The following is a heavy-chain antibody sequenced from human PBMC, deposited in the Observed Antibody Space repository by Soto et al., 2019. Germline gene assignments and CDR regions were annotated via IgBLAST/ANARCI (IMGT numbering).Heavy chain of an antibody. Sequence: QVQLVQSGAEVKRPGASVKVSCKSSGFTFTSYAIHWVRQAPGQRLQWMGWINGGSGNTKYSQDFQGRVTFTRDTFATTPYMEVSSLRSEDTAVYYCARVPPWGNSAGDYYIQHYDSWGQGTLVTVSS. V-gene: IGHV1-3*01. CDR3: ARVPPWGNSAGDYYIQHYDS. CDR1: GFTFTSYA. D-gene: IGHD3-10*01. CDR2: INGGSGNT. J-gene: IGHJ4*02.